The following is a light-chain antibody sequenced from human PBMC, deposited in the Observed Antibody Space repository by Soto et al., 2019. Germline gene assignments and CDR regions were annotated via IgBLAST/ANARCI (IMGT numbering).Light chain of an antibody. Sequence: DIQMTQSPSSLSASVGDRVIITCRASQSVSSYLNWYQQESGRAPKLLIYGASSLQSGVPSRFSGSGSGTDFTLTISSLQPEYFVTYYCQQSYTTPPTFGQGTKVEIK. CDR3: QQSYTTPPT. CDR1: QSVSSY. CDR2: GAS. J-gene: IGKJ1*01. V-gene: IGKV1-39*01.